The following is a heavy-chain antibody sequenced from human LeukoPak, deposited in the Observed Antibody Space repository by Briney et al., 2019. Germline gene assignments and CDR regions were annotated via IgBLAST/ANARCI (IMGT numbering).Heavy chain of an antibody. J-gene: IGHJ4*02. Sequence: GGSLRLSCVASGFTFSSYWMHWVRQAPGKGLVWVSRSNSDGSSTSYAESVKGRLTISRDNAKNTLYLQMNSLRAEDTAVHYCARGASGSSWFGGFDFWGQGTLVTVSS. CDR3: ARGASGSSWFGGFDF. V-gene: IGHV3-74*01. CDR2: SNSDGSST. D-gene: IGHD6-13*01. CDR1: GFTFSSYW.